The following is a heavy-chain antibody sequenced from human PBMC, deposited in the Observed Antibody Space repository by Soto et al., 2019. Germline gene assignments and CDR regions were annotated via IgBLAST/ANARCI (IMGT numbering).Heavy chain of an antibody. V-gene: IGHV3-11*06. J-gene: IGHJ4*02. CDR1: GFTFSDYY. CDR2: ISSSSSYT. D-gene: IGHD1-26*01. Sequence: QVQLVESGGGLVKPGGSLRLSCAASGFTFSDYYMSWIRQAPGKGLEWVSYISSSSSYTNYADSVKGRFTISRDNAKNSLYLQMNSLRAEDTAVYYCARDLSVGATDVIGYWGQGTLVTVSS. CDR3: ARDLSVGATDVIGY.